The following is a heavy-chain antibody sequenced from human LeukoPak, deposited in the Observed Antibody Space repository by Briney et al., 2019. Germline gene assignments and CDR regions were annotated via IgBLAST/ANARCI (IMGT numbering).Heavy chain of an antibody. J-gene: IGHJ3*02. CDR1: GFSLSNARMG. D-gene: IGHD1-26*01. V-gene: IGHV2-26*01. CDR2: IFSNDEK. Sequence: SGPTLVNPTETLTLTCTVSGFSLSNARMGVSWIRQPPGKALEWLAYIFSNDEKSYSTSLKSRLTISKDTSKSQVVLTMTNMDPVDTATYYCARIWWEPGSLAFDIWGQGTMVTVSS. CDR3: ARIWWEPGSLAFDI.